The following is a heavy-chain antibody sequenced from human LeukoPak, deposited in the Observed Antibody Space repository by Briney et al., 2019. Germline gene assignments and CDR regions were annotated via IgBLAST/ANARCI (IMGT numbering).Heavy chain of an antibody. CDR3: ARRYSSSWYEYNWFDP. CDR2: INHSGST. D-gene: IGHD6-13*01. J-gene: IGHJ5*02. Sequence: SETLSLTCAVYGGSFSGYYWSWIRQPPGKGLEWIGEINHSGSTNYNPSLKSRVTISVDTSKNQFSLKLSSVTAADTAVYYCARRYSSSWYEYNWFDPWGQGTLVTVSS. CDR1: GGSFSGYY. V-gene: IGHV4-34*01.